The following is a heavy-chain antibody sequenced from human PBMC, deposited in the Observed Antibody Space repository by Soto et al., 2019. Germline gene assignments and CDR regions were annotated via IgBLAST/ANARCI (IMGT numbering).Heavy chain of an antibody. J-gene: IGHJ4*02. Sequence: QITLKESGPTLVKPTQTLTLTCTFSGFSLSTRGVAVGWFRQPPGKALGCLALIYWDEDKWYRPSLESRLTITDATSKNQVVLTMTHMDPVDTATYFCTHRPRGYAYYFDYWGQGPLVTVSS. CDR3: THRPRGYAYYFDY. CDR1: GFSLSTRGVA. CDR2: IYWDEDK. V-gene: IGHV2-5*02. D-gene: IGHD5-12*01.